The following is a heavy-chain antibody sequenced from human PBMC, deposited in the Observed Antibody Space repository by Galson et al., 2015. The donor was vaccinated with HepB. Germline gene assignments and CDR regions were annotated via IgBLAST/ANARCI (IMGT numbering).Heavy chain of an antibody. D-gene: IGHD6-6*01. Sequence: SVKVSCKASGSTFTYRYLHWVRQAPGQAPEWIGWIIPFNGDTKYAQRFQGRVTITRDWSMSAAFLEVNNLRSDDTGMYYCASEGAARPFEYFQYWGQGTPVTVSS. CDR1: GSTFTYRY. V-gene: IGHV1-45*02. J-gene: IGHJ1*01. CDR3: ASEGAARPFEYFQY. CDR2: IIPFNGDT.